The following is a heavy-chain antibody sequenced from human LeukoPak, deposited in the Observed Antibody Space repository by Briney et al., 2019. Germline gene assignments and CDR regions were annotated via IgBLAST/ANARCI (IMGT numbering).Heavy chain of an antibody. CDR3: AHSPALLGYFDY. CDR2: INPSGGST. V-gene: IGHV1-46*01. Sequence: ASVKVSCKASGYTFTGYYMHWVRQAPGQGLEWMGIINPSGGSTSYAQKFQGRVTMTRDTSTSTVYMELSSLRSEDTAVYYCAHSPALLGYFDYWGQGTLVTVSS. D-gene: IGHD2-8*02. CDR1: GYTFTGYY. J-gene: IGHJ4*02.